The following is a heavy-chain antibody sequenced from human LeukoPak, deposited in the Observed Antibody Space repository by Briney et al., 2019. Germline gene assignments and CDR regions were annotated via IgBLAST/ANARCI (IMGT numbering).Heavy chain of an antibody. D-gene: IGHD3-22*01. CDR2: IYPGDSDT. Sequence: GESLKISCKGSGYSLTSYWIGWVRQMPGKGLEWMGIIYPGDSDTRYSPSFQGQVTISADKSISTAYLQWSSLKASDTAMYYCARRGDSSGYMYYFDYWGQGTLVTVSS. V-gene: IGHV5-51*01. CDR1: GYSLTSYW. CDR3: ARRGDSSGYMYYFDY. J-gene: IGHJ4*02.